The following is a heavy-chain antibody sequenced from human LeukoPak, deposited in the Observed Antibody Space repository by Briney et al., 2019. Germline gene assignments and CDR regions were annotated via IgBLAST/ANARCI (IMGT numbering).Heavy chain of an antibody. CDR3: AKDTRGTSYYDILTGYFTYYYYYMDV. Sequence: GGSLRLSCAASGFTFSSYGMHWVRQAPGKGLEWVAFIRYDGSNKYYADSVKGRFTISRDNSKNTLYLQMNSLRAEDTAVYYCAKDTRGTSYYDILTGYFTYYYYYMDVWGKGTTVTISS. CDR2: IRYDGSNK. CDR1: GFTFSSYG. J-gene: IGHJ6*03. V-gene: IGHV3-30*02. D-gene: IGHD3-9*01.